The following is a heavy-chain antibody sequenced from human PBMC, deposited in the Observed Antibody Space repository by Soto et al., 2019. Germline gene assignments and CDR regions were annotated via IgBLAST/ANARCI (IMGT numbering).Heavy chain of an antibody. CDR1: GGTFRSNT. V-gene: IGHV1-69*06. CDR3: ARATVPALTD. D-gene: IGHD2-21*02. J-gene: IGHJ4*02. Sequence: QVQLVQSGAEVKKAGSSVKVYCKASGGTFRSNTISWVRQVPGQGLEWMGGIIPIYGTTNYAQKFQGRLTITADKSTSTAYIELSSLRSEDTAVFYCARATVPALTDWGQGTQVTVSS. CDR2: IIPIYGTT.